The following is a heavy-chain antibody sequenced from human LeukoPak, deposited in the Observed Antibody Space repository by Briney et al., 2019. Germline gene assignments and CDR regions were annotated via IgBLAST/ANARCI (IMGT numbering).Heavy chain of an antibody. Sequence: GGSLRLSCAASGFPFSSYWMHWVRQVPGKGLVWVSRIKTDGSWTNDADSVKGRFTISRDNAENTLYLQMNSLRVEDTAVYYCVRGVGGSSYLDYWGQGALVTVSS. V-gene: IGHV3-74*01. CDR2: IKTDGSWT. CDR3: VRGVGGSSYLDY. CDR1: GFPFSSYW. D-gene: IGHD3-16*01. J-gene: IGHJ4*02.